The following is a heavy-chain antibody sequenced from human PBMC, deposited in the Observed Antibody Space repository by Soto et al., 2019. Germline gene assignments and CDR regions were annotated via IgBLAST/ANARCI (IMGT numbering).Heavy chain of an antibody. CDR2: IYYIGSA. V-gene: IGHV4-59*01. D-gene: IGHD2-21*02. CDR3: ARWICGGDCYDAFDI. J-gene: IGHJ3*02. CDR1: GGSISRYY. Sequence: SETPSLTCTFSGGSISRYYWSGFRQPPGKGLEGIGYIYYIGSANYNPSLKSRVTISVDTPKKQFSLTLTSVTAADTAVYYCARWICGGDCYDAFDICGQGTMVTVSS.